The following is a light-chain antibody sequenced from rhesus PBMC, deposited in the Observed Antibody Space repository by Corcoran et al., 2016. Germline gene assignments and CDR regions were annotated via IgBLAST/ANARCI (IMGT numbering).Light chain of an antibody. Sequence: DIRMTQSPSSLSASAGDRVTITCRASQGISTYLNWYQQKPGKVPKRLIYAASSLESGVPSRFRGSGSGTEFTLTTSSLQPEDFATYYCLQYNSNPLTFGGGTKVEIK. J-gene: IGKJ4*01. CDR1: QGISTY. V-gene: IGKV1-43*01. CDR2: AAS. CDR3: LQYNSNPLT.